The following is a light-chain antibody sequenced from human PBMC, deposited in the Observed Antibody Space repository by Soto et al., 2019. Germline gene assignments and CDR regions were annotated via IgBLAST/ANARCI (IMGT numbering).Light chain of an antibody. CDR3: QQYGSSPFT. J-gene: IGKJ3*01. CDR1: QSVSSSY. CDR2: GAS. V-gene: IGKV3-20*01. Sequence: EIVLTQSPGTLSFSPGERATLSCRASQSVSSSYLAWYQQKPGQAPRLFIYGASSRATGIPDRFSGSGSGTDFTLTISRLEPEDFAVYYCQQYGSSPFTFGPGTKVDIK.